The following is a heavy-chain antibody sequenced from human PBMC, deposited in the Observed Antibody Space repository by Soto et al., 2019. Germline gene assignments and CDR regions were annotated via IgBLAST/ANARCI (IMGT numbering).Heavy chain of an antibody. CDR1: GFTFGDYA. J-gene: IGHJ4*02. CDR3: TRERIALDGTVY. D-gene: IGHD6-19*01. Sequence: SLRLSCTASGFTFGDYAMSWVRQAPGKGLEWVGFSRSKAYGGTTEYAASVKGRFTISRDDSKSIAYLQMNSLKTEDTAAYYCTRERIALDGTVYWGQGALVTVS. V-gene: IGHV3-49*04. CDR2: SRSKAYGGTT.